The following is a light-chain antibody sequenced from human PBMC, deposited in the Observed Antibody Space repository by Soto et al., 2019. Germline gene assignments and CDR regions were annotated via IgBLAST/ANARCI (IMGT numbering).Light chain of an antibody. CDR1: QSINSE. Sequence: EIVMTQSPATLSLSPGERAALSCRASQSINSELAWYQQKPGQPPRLLIYGASARATGLPARFTGSESGSKFTLTISGLQSEDFAVYQGQQGHYWPLTFGQGTRLEI. CDR2: GAS. V-gene: IGKV3-15*01. CDR3: QQGHYWPLT. J-gene: IGKJ2*01.